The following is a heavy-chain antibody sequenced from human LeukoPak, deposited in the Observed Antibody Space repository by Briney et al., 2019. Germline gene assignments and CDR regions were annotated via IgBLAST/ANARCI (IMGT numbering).Heavy chain of an antibody. CDR2: ISAYNGNT. Sequence: EASVTVSCKASGYTFTSYGISWVRQATGQGLEWMGWISAYNGNTNYAQKLQGRVTMTTDTSTSTAYMELRSLRSDDTAVYYCARDPRSSWYLGERFDPWGQGTLVTVSS. V-gene: IGHV1-18*04. D-gene: IGHD6-13*01. CDR1: GYTFTSYG. CDR3: ARDPRSSWYLGERFDP. J-gene: IGHJ5*02.